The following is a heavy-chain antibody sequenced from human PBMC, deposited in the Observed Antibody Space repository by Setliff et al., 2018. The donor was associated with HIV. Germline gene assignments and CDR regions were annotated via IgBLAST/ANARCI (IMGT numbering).Heavy chain of an antibody. CDR3: AGGAMTTSRSGTTNWFDP. CDR2: INTNTGNP. J-gene: IGHJ5*02. CDR1: GYTFTSYA. Sequence: ASVKVSCKASGYTFTSYAMNWVRQAPGQGLEWMGWINTNTGNPTYAQGFTGRFVFSLDTSVSTAYLQISSLKAEDTAVYYCAGGAMTTSRSGTTNWFDPWGQGTLVTVSS. D-gene: IGHD4-4*01. V-gene: IGHV7-4-1*02.